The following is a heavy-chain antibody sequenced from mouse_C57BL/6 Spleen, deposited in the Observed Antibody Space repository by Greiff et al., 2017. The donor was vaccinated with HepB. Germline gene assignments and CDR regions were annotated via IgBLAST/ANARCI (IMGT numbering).Heavy chain of an antibody. CDR1: GFSLTSYA. D-gene: IGHD2-3*01. V-gene: IGHV2-9-1*01. CDR3: ARNRDGYYVHYYAMDY. CDR2: IWTGGGT. J-gene: IGHJ4*01. Sequence: VKLVESGPGLVAPSQSLSITCTVSGFSLTSYAISWVRQPPGKGLEWLGVIWTGGGTNYNSALKSRLSISKDNSKSQVFLKMNSLQTDDTARYYCARNRDGYYVHYYAMDYWGQGTSVTVSS.